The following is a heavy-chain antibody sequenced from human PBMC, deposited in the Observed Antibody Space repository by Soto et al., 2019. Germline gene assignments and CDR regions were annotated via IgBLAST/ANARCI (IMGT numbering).Heavy chain of an antibody. V-gene: IGHV3-48*01. D-gene: IGHD1-26*01. CDR2: ISSSSSTI. J-gene: IGHJ3*02. CDR1: GFTFSSYS. CDR3: ASLVGATEEDGFDI. Sequence: EVQLVESGGGLVQPGGSLRLSCAASGFTFSSYSMNWVRQAPGKGLEWVSYISSSSSTIYYADSVKGRFTISRDNAKNSLYLQMNSLRAEDTAVYYCASLVGATEEDGFDIWGQGTMVTVSS.